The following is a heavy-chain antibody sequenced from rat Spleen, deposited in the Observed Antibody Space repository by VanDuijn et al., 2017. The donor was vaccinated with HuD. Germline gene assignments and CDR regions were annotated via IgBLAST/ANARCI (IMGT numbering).Heavy chain of an antibody. Sequence: EVQLVESDGGLVQPGRSLKLSCAASGFTFSDYYMAWVRQAPTKGLEWVATITYGGSSTYYRDSVKGRFTISRDNAESTLYLQMGSLRSEDTATYYCASLTEWFAYWGQGTLVTVSS. D-gene: IGHD2-5*01. V-gene: IGHV5-29*01. J-gene: IGHJ3*01. CDR2: ITYGGSST. CDR1: GFTFSDYY. CDR3: ASLTEWFAY.